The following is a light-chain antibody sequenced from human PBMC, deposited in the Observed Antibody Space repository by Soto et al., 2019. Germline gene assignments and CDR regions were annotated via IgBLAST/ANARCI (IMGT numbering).Light chain of an antibody. CDR2: GAS. CDR3: QQYGSAPWT. J-gene: IGKJ1*01. CDR1: QSVGSSH. Sequence: EIVLTQSPATLSLSPGERATLSCRASQSVGSSHLAWYQQKPGQAPSLLMYGASSRATGIPDRFSGSGSGTDFTLTISRLEPEDFAVYYCQQYGSAPWTFGQGTKVDI. V-gene: IGKV3-20*01.